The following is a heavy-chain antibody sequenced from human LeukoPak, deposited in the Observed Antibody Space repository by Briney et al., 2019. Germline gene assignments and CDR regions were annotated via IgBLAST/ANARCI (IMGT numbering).Heavy chain of an antibody. J-gene: IGHJ3*02. V-gene: IGHV4-39*07. D-gene: IGHD3-22*01. CDR2: IYYSGST. Sequence: SETLSLTCTGSGGAISSSSYYWGWSRQPPGKGLEWIGSIYYSGSTYYNPSLKSRVTISVDTSKNQFSLKLSSVTAADTAVYYCARDLGRGYRGITVTFDIWGQGTMVTVSS. CDR3: ARDLGRGYRGITVTFDI. CDR1: GGAISSSSYY.